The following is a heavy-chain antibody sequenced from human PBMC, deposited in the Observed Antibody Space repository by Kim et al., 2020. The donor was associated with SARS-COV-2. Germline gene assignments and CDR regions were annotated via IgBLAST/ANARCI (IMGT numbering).Heavy chain of an antibody. CDR3: ARALRPHLTVAHFDY. J-gene: IGHJ4*02. V-gene: IGHV4-61*01. CDR2: IYYSGST. Sequence: SETLSLTCTVSGGSVSSGSYYWSWIRQPPGKGLEWIAYIYYSGSTSYNPSLKSRLTISVDTSKIQFSLKLSSVTAADTAVYYCARALRPHLTVAHFDYWGQGTLVTVSS. D-gene: IGHD3-9*01. CDR1: GGSVSSGSYY.